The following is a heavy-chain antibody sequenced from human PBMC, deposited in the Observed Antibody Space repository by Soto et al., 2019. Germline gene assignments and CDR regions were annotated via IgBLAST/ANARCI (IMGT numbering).Heavy chain of an antibody. Sequence: GGSLRLSCAASGFTFSSYSMNWVRQAPGKGLEWVSSISSSSSYIYYADSVKGRFTISRDNAKNSLYPQMNSLRAGDTAVYYCARAPLGRYYGSSPINVFDYWGQGTLVTVSS. J-gene: IGHJ4*02. CDR2: ISSSSSYI. V-gene: IGHV3-21*01. CDR1: GFTFSSYS. CDR3: ARAPLGRYYGSSPINVFDY. D-gene: IGHD3-22*01.